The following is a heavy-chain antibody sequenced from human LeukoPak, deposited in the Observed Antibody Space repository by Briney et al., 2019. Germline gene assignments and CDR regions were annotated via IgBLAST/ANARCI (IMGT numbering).Heavy chain of an antibody. CDR2: ISYDGSNK. CDR3: VVPAANFDY. J-gene: IGHJ4*02. V-gene: IGHV3-30*03. Sequence: GGSLRLSCAASGVTFSTYAMSWVRQAPGKGLEWVAVISYDGSNKYYADSVKGRFTISRDNSKNTLYLQMNSLRAEDTAVYYCVVPAANFDYWGQGTLVTVSS. D-gene: IGHD2-2*01. CDR1: GVTFSTYA.